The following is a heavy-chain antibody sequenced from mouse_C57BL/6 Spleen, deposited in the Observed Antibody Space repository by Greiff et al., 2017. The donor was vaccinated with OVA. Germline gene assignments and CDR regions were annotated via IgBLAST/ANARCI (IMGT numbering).Heavy chain of an antibody. CDR2: ISYDGSN. CDR3: ARGQNWDGLYY. D-gene: IGHD4-1*01. V-gene: IGHV3-6*01. J-gene: IGHJ2*01. CDR1: GYSITSGYY. Sequence: EVHLVESGPGLVKPSQSLSLTCSVTGYSITSGYYWNWIRQFPGNKLEWMGYISYDGSNNYNPSLKNRISITRDTSKNQFFLKLNSVTTEDTATYYCARGQNWDGLYYWGQGTTLTVSS.